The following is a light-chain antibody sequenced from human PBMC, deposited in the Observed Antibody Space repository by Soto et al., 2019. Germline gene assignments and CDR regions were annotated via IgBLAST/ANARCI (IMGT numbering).Light chain of an antibody. CDR2: GAS. CDR3: QQYGSSPPRT. V-gene: IGKV3-20*01. Sequence: EIVLTQSPATLSLSPGERATLSCRASQSVRSSSLAWYQQKPGQAPRLLIYGASSRATGIPDRFSGSGSGTDSTLTISRLEPEDFAVYYCQQYGSSPPRTFGQGTKVDIK. J-gene: IGKJ1*01. CDR1: QSVRSSS.